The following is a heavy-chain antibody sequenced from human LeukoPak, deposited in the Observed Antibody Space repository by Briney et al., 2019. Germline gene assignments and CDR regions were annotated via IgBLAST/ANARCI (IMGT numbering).Heavy chain of an antibody. CDR1: GFTFDDYA. V-gene: IGHV3-9*01. CDR3: AKEKNGMDV. CDR2: ISWNSGSI. Sequence: GGSLRLSCVASGFTFDDYAMHWVRQAPGKGLEWVSGISWNSGSIGYADSVKGRFTISRDNAKNSLYLQMNSLRAEDTALYYCAKEKNGMDVWGQGTTVTVSS. J-gene: IGHJ6*02.